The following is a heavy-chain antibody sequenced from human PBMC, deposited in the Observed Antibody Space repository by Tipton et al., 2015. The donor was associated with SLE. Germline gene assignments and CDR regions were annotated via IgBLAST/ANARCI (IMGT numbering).Heavy chain of an antibody. CDR1: GGSFSGYY. D-gene: IGHD6-19*01. Sequence: TLSLTCAVYGGSFSGYYWSWIRQPPGKGLEWIGEINHSGSTNYNPSLKSRITISVDTSKNQFSLKLSPVTAADTAVYYCARRGSSGCPGDYWGQGTLVSVSS. V-gene: IGHV4-34*01. CDR3: ARRGSSGCPGDY. J-gene: IGHJ4*02. CDR2: INHSGST.